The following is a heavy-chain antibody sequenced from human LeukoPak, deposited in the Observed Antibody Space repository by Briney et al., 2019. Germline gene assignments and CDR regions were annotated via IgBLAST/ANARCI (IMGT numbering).Heavy chain of an antibody. CDR2: IKSKTDGGTT. D-gene: IGHD3-16*02. V-gene: IGHV3-15*01. J-gene: IGHJ4*02. Sequence: PGRSLRLSCAASGFTFSSYAMHWVRQPPGKGLEWVGHIKSKTDGGTTDYAAPVKGRFTISRDDSKNTLYLQMNSLKTEDTAVYYCGLLLITFGGVIVWGQGTLVTVSS. CDR3: GLLLITFGGVIV. CDR1: GFTFSSYA.